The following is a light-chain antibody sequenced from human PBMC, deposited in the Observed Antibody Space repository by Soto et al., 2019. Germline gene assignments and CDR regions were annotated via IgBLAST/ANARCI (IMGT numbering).Light chain of an antibody. J-gene: IGLJ1*01. CDR1: SSDVGSYNL. CDR3: CSYAGSSTFFYV. Sequence: QSVLTQPASVSGSPGQSITISCTGTSSDVGSYNLVSWYPQHPGKAPKLMIYEVSKRPSGVSNRFSGSKSGNTASLTISGLQAEDEADYYCCSYAGSSTFFYVFGTGTKVTVL. CDR2: EVS. V-gene: IGLV2-23*02.